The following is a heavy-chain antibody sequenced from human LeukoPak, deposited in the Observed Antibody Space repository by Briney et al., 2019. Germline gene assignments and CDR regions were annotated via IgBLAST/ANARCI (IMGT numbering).Heavy chain of an antibody. CDR2: IYYSGST. D-gene: IGHD6-19*01. V-gene: IGHV4-59*11. CDR1: GGSISSHY. Sequence: SETLPLTCTVSGGSISSHYWSWIRQPPGKGLEWIGYIYYSGSTNYNPFLKSRVTISVDTSKNQFSLKLSSVTAADTAVYYCARAIGSGWYGNGDYWGQGTLVTVSS. J-gene: IGHJ4*02. CDR3: ARAIGSGWYGNGDY.